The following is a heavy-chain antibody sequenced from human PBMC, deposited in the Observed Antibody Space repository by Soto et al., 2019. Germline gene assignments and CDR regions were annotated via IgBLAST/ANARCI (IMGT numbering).Heavy chain of an antibody. CDR1: GFTFSSYA. D-gene: IGHD6-13*01. Sequence: EVQLLESGGGLVQPGGSLRLSCAASGFTFSSYAMSWVRQAPGKGLESVSAISGSGGRTYYADSVKGRFTISRDNSKNTRYLQMNSLRAEDTAVYYCAIGSGSSWFPSWFDPWGQGTLVTVSS. CDR2: ISGSGGRT. J-gene: IGHJ5*02. CDR3: AIGSGSSWFPSWFDP. V-gene: IGHV3-23*01.